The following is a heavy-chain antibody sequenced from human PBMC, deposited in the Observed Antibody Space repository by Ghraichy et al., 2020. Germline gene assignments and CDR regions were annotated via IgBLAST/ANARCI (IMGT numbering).Heavy chain of an antibody. V-gene: IGHV1-24*01. CDR2: FDPEDGET. Sequence: ASVKVSCKVSGYTLTELSMHWVRQAPGKGLEWMGGFDPEDGETIYAQKFQGRVTMTEDTSTDTAYMELSSLRSEDTAVYYCATDSIVLYDILTGYSRSHAFDIWGQGTMVTVSS. J-gene: IGHJ3*02. CDR1: GYTLTELS. CDR3: ATDSIVLYDILTGYSRSHAFDI. D-gene: IGHD3-9*01.